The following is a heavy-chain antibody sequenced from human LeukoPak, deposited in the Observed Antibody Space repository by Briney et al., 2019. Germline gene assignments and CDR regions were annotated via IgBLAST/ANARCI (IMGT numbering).Heavy chain of an antibody. CDR2: INHSGST. V-gene: IGHV4-34*01. D-gene: IGHD4-11*01. Sequence: PSETLSLTCAVYGGSFSGYYWSWIRQPPGKGLEWIGEINHSGSTNYNPSLKSRVTISVDTSKNQFSLKLSSVTAADTAVYYCARTTAAEPYYFDYWGQGTLATVSS. CDR1: GGSFSGYY. J-gene: IGHJ4*02. CDR3: ARTTAAEPYYFDY.